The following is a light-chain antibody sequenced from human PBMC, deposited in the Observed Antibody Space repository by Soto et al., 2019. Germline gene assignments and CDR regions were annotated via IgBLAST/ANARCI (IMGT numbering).Light chain of an antibody. J-gene: IGKJ3*01. V-gene: IGKV3D-15*01. CDR2: GAS. CDR3: QQYNNWPLT. CDR1: QSVSSSY. Sequence: EVVLTHSPGTLSLSPWERATLSSSASQSVSSSYLAWYQQKPGQAPRLLIYGASTRATGIPARFSGSGSVTGFFLTISSLQSEDFAVYYCQQYNNWPLTFGPGTKVDIK.